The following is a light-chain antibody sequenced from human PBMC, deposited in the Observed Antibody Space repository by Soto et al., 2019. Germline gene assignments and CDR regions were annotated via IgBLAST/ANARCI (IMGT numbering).Light chain of an antibody. J-gene: IGLJ2*01. CDR2: GST. CDR1: SSNIGAGHV. CDR3: QSYDNSLSASV. V-gene: IGLV1-40*01. Sequence: QAVVTQPPSVSGAPGQRVTISCTGSSSNIGAGHVVHWYQQLPGRAPKLLMYGSTNRPSGVPDRFSGSKSGTSASLAITGLQAEDEADYYCQSYDNSLSASVFGGGTKVTVL.